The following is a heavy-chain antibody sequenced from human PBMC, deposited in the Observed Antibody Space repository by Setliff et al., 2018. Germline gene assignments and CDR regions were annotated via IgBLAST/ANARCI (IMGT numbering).Heavy chain of an antibody. Sequence: GGSLRLSCAASGFTFSSYNMDWVRQAPGKGLEWVSYINSRSSTIFYADSVKGRFTISRDNAKNSLYLQMNSLRAEDTAVYYCVRDLHWGFDYVRYFQHWGQGTLVTVSS. CDR1: GFTFSSYN. J-gene: IGHJ1*01. CDR3: VRDLHWGFDYVRYFQH. CDR2: INSRSSTI. V-gene: IGHV3-48*01. D-gene: IGHD3-10*02.